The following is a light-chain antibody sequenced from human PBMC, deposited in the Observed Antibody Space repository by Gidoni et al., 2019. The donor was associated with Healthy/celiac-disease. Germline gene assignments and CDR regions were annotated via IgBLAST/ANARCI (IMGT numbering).Light chain of an antibody. V-gene: IGLV1-40*01. Sequence: QSVLTQPPSVSEAPGQRVTISCNGSSSNIGAGYDVHWYQQLPGTAPKLLIYGNSNRPSGVPDRFSGSKSGTSASLAITGLQAEDEADYYCQSYDSSLSGSRVFGTGTKVTVL. J-gene: IGLJ1*01. CDR1: SSNIGAGYD. CDR2: GNS. CDR3: QSYDSSLSGSRV.